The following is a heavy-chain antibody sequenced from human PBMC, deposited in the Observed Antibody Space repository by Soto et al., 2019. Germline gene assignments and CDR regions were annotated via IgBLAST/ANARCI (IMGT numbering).Heavy chain of an antibody. D-gene: IGHD2-21*01. CDR2: ISNDGSNK. V-gene: IGHV3-30-3*01. CDR3: ARDQFLDAFEI. J-gene: IGHJ3*02. CDR1: GFIFSSYS. Sequence: QVQLVESGGGVVQPGRSLRLSCAASGFIFSSYSMHWVRQAPGKGLEWVAIISNDGSNKYYVDSVKGRFTISRDNSNNTLSLQMNSLRAEDTAVYYWARDQFLDAFEIWGQGTIVTVSS.